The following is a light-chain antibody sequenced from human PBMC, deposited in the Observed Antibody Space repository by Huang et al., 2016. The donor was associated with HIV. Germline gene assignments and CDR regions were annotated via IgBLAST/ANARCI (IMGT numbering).Light chain of an antibody. CDR3: QQYNNWPPLT. J-gene: IGKJ4*01. Sequence: EIVMMQSPATLSVSPGERAILSCRASQSVSSNLAWYQQKPGQAPRLLIYGASTRATGIPARFSGSGSGTEFTLTISSLQSEDFAVYYCQQYNNWPPLTFGGGTKVEIK. CDR1: QSVSSN. CDR2: GAS. V-gene: IGKV3-15*01.